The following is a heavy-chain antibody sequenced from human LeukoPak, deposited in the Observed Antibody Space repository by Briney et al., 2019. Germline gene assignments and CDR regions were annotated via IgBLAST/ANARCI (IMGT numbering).Heavy chain of an antibody. CDR2: ISSSSSYK. J-gene: IGHJ4*02. Sequence: GGSLRLSCAASGFTFSDYYMSWVRQARGKGVEWGSYISSSSSYKKYADSVKGRFTISRDNAKNSLYLQMNSLRAEDTAVYYCARDPYYYGSGSYLWGQGTLVTVSS. D-gene: IGHD3-10*01. V-gene: IGHV3-11*06. CDR1: GFTFSDYY. CDR3: ARDPYYYGSGSYL.